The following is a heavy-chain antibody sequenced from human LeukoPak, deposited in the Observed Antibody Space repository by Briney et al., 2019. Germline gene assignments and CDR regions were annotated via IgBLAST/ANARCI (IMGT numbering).Heavy chain of an antibody. CDR2: ISGSGGST. CDR1: GFTFSNYA. CDR3: AKGYSTSWYYFNY. Sequence: PGGSLRLSCAASGFTFSNYAMSWVRQAPGKGLEWVSAISGSGGSTYYADSVKGRFTMSRDNSKNTLYLQMNSLRAEDTAVYYCAKGYSTSWYYFNYWGQGTLVTVSS. J-gene: IGHJ4*02. D-gene: IGHD6-13*01. V-gene: IGHV3-23*01.